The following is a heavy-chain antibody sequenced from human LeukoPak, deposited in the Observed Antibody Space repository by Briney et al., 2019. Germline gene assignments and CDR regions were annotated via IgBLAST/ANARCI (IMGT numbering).Heavy chain of an antibody. Sequence: GGSLRLSCAASGFTFSSYGMSWVPQARGKGVEGVSGISGSGGSTHYADSVRGRFPIPRHNPKHTVSLQMNSLRAEDAARYYCASGFWSGYYTPMGVNYWGQGTLVTVSS. CDR3: ASGFWSGYYTPMGVNY. J-gene: IGHJ4*02. D-gene: IGHD3-3*01. V-gene: IGHV3-23*01. CDR1: GFTFSSYG. CDR2: ISGSGGST.